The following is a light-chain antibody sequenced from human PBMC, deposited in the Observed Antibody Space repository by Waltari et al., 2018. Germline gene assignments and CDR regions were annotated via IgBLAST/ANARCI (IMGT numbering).Light chain of an antibody. V-gene: IGKV4-1*01. CDR3: HQYYATPWT. CDR1: QSVLYSPNSKNY. J-gene: IGKJ1*01. CDR2: WAS. Sequence: DIVMTQSPDSLAVSLGERATINCKSSQSVLYSPNSKNYLAWYHQKPGQPAKLLIYWASTRESGVPDRFSGSGSGTDFTLTISSLQAEDVAVYYCHQYYATPWTFGQGTKLEIK.